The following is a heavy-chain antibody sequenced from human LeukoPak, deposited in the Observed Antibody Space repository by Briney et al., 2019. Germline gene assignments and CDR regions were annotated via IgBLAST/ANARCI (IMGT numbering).Heavy chain of an antibody. CDR3: ARAHSVDY. CDR2: ISSCSSYI. D-gene: IGHD2-21*01. J-gene: IGHJ4*02. CDR1: GFTFSSYS. Sequence: PGGSLRLSCAASGFTFSSYSMNWVRQAPGKGLEWVSSISSCSSYIYYADSVKGRFTISRDNAKNSLYLQMNSLRAEDTAVYYCARAHSVDYWGQGTLVTASS. V-gene: IGHV3-21*01.